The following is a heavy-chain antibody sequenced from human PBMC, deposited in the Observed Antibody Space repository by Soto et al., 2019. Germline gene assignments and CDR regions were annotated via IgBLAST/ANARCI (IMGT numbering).Heavy chain of an antibody. V-gene: IGHV3-30*18. D-gene: IGHD3-22*01. CDR3: AKDFLDSSGYYDAFDI. J-gene: IGHJ3*02. Sequence: QVQLVESGGGVVQPGRSLRLSCAASGFTFSSYGMHWVRQAPGKGLEWVAVISYDGSNKYYADSVKGRFIISRDNSKNSLYLQMNSLIAEDTAGYYCAKDFLDSSGYYDAFDIWGQGTMVTVSS. CDR2: ISYDGSNK. CDR1: GFTFSSYG.